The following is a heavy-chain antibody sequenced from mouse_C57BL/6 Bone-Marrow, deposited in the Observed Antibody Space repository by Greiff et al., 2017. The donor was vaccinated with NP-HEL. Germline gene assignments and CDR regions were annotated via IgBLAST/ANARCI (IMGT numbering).Heavy chain of an antibody. CDR3: ARGLGPDETY. J-gene: IGHJ3*01. V-gene: IGHV1-61*01. CDR1: GYTFTSYW. Sequence: QVQLQQPGAELVRPGSSVKLSCKASGYTFTSYWMDWVKQRPGQGLEWIGNIYPSDSETHYNQKFKDKATLTVDKSSSTAYMQLSSLTSEDAAVYYCARGLGPDETYWGQGTLVTVSA. CDR2: IYPSDSET.